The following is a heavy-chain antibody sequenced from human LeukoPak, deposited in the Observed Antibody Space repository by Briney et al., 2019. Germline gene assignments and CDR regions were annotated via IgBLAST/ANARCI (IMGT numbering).Heavy chain of an antibody. J-gene: IGHJ4*02. V-gene: IGHV4-61*01. CDR3: ARSYDSSGYFIPSVFDY. CDR2: IYYSGST. Sequence: PSETLSLTCTVSGGSVSSGSYYWSWIRQLPGKGLEWIGYIYYSGSTNYNPSLKSRVTISVDTSKNQFSLKLSSVTAADTAVYYCARSYDSSGYFIPSVFDYWGQGTLVTVSS. D-gene: IGHD3-22*01. CDR1: GGSVSSGSYY.